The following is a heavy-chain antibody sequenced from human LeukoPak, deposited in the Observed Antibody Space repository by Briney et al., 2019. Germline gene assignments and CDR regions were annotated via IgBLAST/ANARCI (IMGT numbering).Heavy chain of an antibody. CDR2: INHSGST. Sequence: SETLSLTCAVYGGSFSGYYWSWIRQPPGKGLEWIGEINHSGSTNYNPSLKSRVTISVDTSKNQFSLKLSSVTAADTAVYYCARGPLPTPNWFDHWGQGTLVTVSS. CDR1: GGSFSGYY. D-gene: IGHD1-26*01. CDR3: ARGPLPTPNWFDH. V-gene: IGHV4-34*01. J-gene: IGHJ5*02.